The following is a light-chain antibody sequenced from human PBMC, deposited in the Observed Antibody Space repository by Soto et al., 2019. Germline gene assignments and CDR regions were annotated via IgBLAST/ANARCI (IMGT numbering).Light chain of an antibody. CDR3: CSYAGSYTYV. V-gene: IGLV2-11*01. J-gene: IGLJ1*01. CDR1: SSDVGGYNY. Sequence: QPALTQPRSVSGSPGQSVTISCTGTSSDVGGYNYVSWYQHHPGKAPKLMIYDVTKRPSGVRDRFSASKSGNTASLTISGLQAEDEADYCCCSYAGSYTYVFGTGTKVTVL. CDR2: DVT.